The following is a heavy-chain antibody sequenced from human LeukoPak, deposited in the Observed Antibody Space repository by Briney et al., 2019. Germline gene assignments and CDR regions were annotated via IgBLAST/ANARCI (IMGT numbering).Heavy chain of an antibody. CDR2: ISYDGSNR. J-gene: IGHJ3*02. CDR3: AKRDGQDI. Sequence: PGGSLRLSCAASGLTFNNYAMHWVRQAPGKGLEWVAVISYDGSNRFFTDSVKGRFTISRDNSKNTLYLQMNSLRVEDTAVYYCAKRDGQDIWGQGTMVTVSS. CDR1: GLTFNNYA. V-gene: IGHV3-30*04.